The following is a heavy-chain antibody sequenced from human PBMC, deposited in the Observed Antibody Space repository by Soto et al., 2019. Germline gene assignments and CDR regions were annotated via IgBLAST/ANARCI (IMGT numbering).Heavy chain of an antibody. J-gene: IGHJ4*02. CDR3: ARDKVAVAIYFDY. CDR2: INPNSGGT. D-gene: IGHD6-19*01. CDR1: GYTFTGYY. V-gene: IGHV1-2*02. Sequence: GASVKVSCKASGYTFTGYYMHWVRQAPGQGLEWMGWINPNSGGTNYAQKFQGRVTMTTDTSTSTAYMELRSLRSDDTAVYYCARDKVAVAIYFDYWGQGTLVTVSS.